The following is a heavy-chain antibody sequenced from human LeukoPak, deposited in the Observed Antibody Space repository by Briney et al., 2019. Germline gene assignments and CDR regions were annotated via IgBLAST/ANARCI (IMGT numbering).Heavy chain of an antibody. CDR1: GFTFSSNT. V-gene: IGHV3-53*01. Sequence: GGSLRLSCAASGFTFSSNTLSWVRQAPGKGLKWVSFINGGGNKNYDDAVKARFTISRDNSKNTVYLQVNSLRAEDTAVYYCAREQPPGIYFDYWGQGTPVTVSS. J-gene: IGHJ4*02. D-gene: IGHD6-13*01. CDR3: AREQPPGIYFDY. CDR2: INGGGNK.